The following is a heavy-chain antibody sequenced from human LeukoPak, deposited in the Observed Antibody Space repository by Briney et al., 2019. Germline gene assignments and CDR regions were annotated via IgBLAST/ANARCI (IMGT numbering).Heavy chain of an antibody. V-gene: IGHV4-59*08. CDR3: ARRAVVGSPARADNWFDP. Sequence: SETLSLTCTVSGGSISSYYWSWLRQPPGKGLEWLWFIYYSGSTHYKASLKRRVTISVDTSKNQFSLRLSSVTAADTAVYYCARRAVVGSPARADNWFDPWGQGTLVTVSS. CDR2: IYYSGST. CDR1: GGSISSYY. J-gene: IGHJ5*02. D-gene: IGHD2-2*01.